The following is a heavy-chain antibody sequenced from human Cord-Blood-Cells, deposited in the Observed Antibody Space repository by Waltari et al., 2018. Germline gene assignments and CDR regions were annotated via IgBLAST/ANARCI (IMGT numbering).Heavy chain of an antibody. V-gene: IGHV1-46*03. D-gene: IGHD2-15*01. CDR2: INPSGGST. CDR3: ARESGRSRYFDL. J-gene: IGHJ2*01. CDR1: GYTFTSYY. Sequence: QVQLVQSGAEVKKPGASVKVSCKASGYTFTSYYMHWVRQAPGQGLEWMGIINPSGGSTSYAQKSQGRVTMTRDTSTSTVYMELSSLRSEDTAVYYVARESGRSRYFDLWGRGTLVTVSS.